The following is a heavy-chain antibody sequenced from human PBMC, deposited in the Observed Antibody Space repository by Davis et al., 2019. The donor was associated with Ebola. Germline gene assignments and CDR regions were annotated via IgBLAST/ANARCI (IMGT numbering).Heavy chain of an antibody. Sequence: PGGSLRLSCAASGFTFSSYWMHWVRQAPGKGMVWVSRMNSDGSSTSYADSVKGRFTISRDNDKNTLYLQMNSLRAEDTAVYYCARVSSGWAFIDYWGQGTLVTVSS. V-gene: IGHV3-74*01. D-gene: IGHD6-19*01. CDR3: ARVSSGWAFIDY. CDR1: GFTFSSYW. J-gene: IGHJ4*02. CDR2: MNSDGSST.